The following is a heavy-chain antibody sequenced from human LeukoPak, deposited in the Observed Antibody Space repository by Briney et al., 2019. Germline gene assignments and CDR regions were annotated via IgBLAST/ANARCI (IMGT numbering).Heavy chain of an antibody. Sequence: GASVKVSCKASGYTFTGYYMHWVRQAPGQGLEWMGWINPNSGGTNYAQKFQGRVTMTRDTSISTAYMELSRLRSEDTAVYYCARNDYDILTGYDFGYYYMDVWGKGTTVTVSS. CDR2: INPNSGGT. CDR1: GYTFTGYY. D-gene: IGHD3-9*01. J-gene: IGHJ6*03. CDR3: ARNDYDILTGYDFGYYYMDV. V-gene: IGHV1-2*02.